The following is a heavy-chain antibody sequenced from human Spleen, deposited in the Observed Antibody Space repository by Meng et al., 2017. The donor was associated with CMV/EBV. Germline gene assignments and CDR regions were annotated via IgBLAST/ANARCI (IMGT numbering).Heavy chain of an antibody. D-gene: IGHD3-10*01. Sequence: SQTLSLTCGVYGESFRTYYWSWIRQSPGKGLEWIGEINHSGSTTYNPSLKSRVTISIDASKNQFSLRLSSVTAADTAVYYCARERYGSEEAIDYWGQGTLVTVSS. CDR1: GESFRTYY. J-gene: IGHJ4*02. CDR2: INHSGST. V-gene: IGHV4-34*01. CDR3: ARERYGSEEAIDY.